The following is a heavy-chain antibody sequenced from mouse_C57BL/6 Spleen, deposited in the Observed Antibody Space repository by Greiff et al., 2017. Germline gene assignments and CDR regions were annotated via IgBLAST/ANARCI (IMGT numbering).Heavy chain of an antibody. CDR3: AREYSNYVDY. D-gene: IGHD2-5*01. CDR1: GYTFTDYY. J-gene: IGHJ2*01. Sequence: VQLQQSGPELVKPGASVKLSCKASGYTFTDYYMNWVKQSNGKSLEWIGDINPNNGGTSYNQKFKGKATLTVDKSSSTAYMERSSLTSEDSAVYYCAREYSNYVDYWGQGTTLTVSS. CDR2: INPNNGGT. V-gene: IGHV1-26*01.